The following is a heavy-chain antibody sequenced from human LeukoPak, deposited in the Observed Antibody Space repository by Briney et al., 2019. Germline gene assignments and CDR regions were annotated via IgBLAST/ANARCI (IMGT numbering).Heavy chain of an antibody. D-gene: IGHD1-26*01. J-gene: IGHJ6*03. Sequence: GGSLRLSCAASGFTFSDYTIHWVRQAPGKRLQSVSAITSNGAYTHYADSVKGRFTISRDNSRNAVFLQMGGLRIEDMAVYYCARVKMGATVSNYYYYYMDVWGRGTTVTVSS. CDR1: GFTFSDYT. CDR2: ITSNGAYT. CDR3: ARVKMGATVSNYYYYYMDV. V-gene: IGHV3-64*02.